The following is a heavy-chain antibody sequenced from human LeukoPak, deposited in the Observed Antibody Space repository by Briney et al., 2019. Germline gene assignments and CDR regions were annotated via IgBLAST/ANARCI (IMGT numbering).Heavy chain of an antibody. D-gene: IGHD2/OR15-2a*01. CDR1: GFTFSSYS. CDR2: ISSDGSNI. CDR3: ATHARGYIYAPFDL. Sequence: QPGGSLRLSCAAAGFTFSSYSMNWVRQAPGKGLEWVAFISSDGSNIYYADSVKGRFTISRDNSKNTLFLQMNSLRVEDTAVYYCATHARGYIYAPFDLWGQGTLVTVSS. J-gene: IGHJ4*02. V-gene: IGHV3-30*03.